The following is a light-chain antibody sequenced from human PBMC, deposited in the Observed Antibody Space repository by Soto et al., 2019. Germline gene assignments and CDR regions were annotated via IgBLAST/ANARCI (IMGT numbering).Light chain of an antibody. CDR3: CSYAGRYTYV. CDR2: DVS. V-gene: IGLV2-11*01. CDR1: SSDVGGYHY. J-gene: IGLJ1*01. Sequence: QSALTQPRSVSGSPGQSVTISCTGASSDVGGYHYVSWYQQHPGKAPKLMIYDVSKRPSGAPDRFSGSKSGNTASLTISGLQTEDEADYYCCSYAGRYTYVFGTGTQLTVL.